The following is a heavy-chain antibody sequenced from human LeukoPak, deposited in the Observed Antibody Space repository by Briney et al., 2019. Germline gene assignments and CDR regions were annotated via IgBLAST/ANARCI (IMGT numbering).Heavy chain of an antibody. Sequence: PGGSLRLSCAASGFTVSSNFMSWVRQAPGKGLDWVSSISPTTAYIHYADSMKGRFTISRDNARRSLYLQMNSLRVEDTAMYYCVSSLHGFSYGPGYWGQGTLVIVSS. CDR1: GFTVSSNF. CDR3: VSSLHGFSYGPGY. D-gene: IGHD3-10*01. J-gene: IGHJ4*02. V-gene: IGHV3-21*01. CDR2: ISPTTAYI.